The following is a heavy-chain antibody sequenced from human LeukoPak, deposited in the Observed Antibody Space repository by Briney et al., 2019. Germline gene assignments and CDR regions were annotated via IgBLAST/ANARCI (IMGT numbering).Heavy chain of an antibody. CDR1: GGSFSGYY. CDR2: INHSGST. D-gene: IGHD6-13*01. Sequence: SETLSLTCAVYGGSFSGYYWSWIRQPPGKGLEWLGEINHSGSTNYNPSLKSRVTISVDTSKNQFSLKLSSVTAADTAVYYCARGSSSWSPYYYYYMDVWGKGTTVTVSS. J-gene: IGHJ6*03. CDR3: ARGSSSWSPYYYYYMDV. V-gene: IGHV4-34*01.